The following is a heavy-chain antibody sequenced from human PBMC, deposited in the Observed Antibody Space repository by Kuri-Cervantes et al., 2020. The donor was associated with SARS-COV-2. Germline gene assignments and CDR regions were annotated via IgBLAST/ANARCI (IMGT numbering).Heavy chain of an antibody. J-gene: IGHJ5*02. CDR3: ARAPRGYHLLWSLFDP. CDR2: IIPVFGTT. CDR1: GYTFTSYG. V-gene: IGHV1-69*13. D-gene: IGHD2-21*01. Sequence: SVKVSCKASGYTFTSYGISWVRQAPGQGLEWMGGIIPVFGTTNSARRFHDRINITADEATNIVYLELTNLTSKDTAIYYCARAPRGYHLLWSLFDPWSQGTQVTVSS.